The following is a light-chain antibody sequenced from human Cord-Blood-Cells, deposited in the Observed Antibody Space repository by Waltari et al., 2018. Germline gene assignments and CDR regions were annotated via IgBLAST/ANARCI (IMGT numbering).Light chain of an antibody. CDR2: EGS. V-gene: IGLV2-23*01. CDR3: CSYAGSSTLV. CDR1: SSDVGSYNL. J-gene: IGLJ2*01. Sequence: QSALTQPASVSGSPGQSITISCTGTSSDVGSYNLVSWYQQQPGKAPKLMIYEGSKRPSGGSNRFSGSKSGNTASLTISGLQAEDEADYYCCSYAGSSTLVFGGGTKRTGL.